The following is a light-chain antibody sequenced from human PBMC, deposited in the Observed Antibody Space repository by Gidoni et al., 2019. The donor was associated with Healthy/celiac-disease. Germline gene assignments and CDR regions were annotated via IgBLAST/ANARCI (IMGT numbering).Light chain of an antibody. Sequence: IVLTQSPGTLSLSPGERATLSCRASQSVSSSYLAWYQQKPGQAPRHLIYGASSRATGIPDRFSGSGSGTDFTLTISRLEPEDFAVYYCQQYGSSPLTFGGGTKVEIK. V-gene: IGKV3-20*01. J-gene: IGKJ4*01. CDR3: QQYGSSPLT. CDR2: GAS. CDR1: QSVSSSY.